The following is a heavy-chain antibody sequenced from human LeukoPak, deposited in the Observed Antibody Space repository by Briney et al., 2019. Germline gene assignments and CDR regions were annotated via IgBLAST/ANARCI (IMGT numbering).Heavy chain of an antibody. Sequence: PSGTLSLTCAVYGGSFSGYYWSWIRQPPGKGLEWIGEINHSGSTNYNPSLKSRVTISVDTSKNQFSLKLSSVTAADTAVYYCARGRAGRYGGPNLEYFQHWGQGTLVTVSS. V-gene: IGHV4-34*01. CDR2: INHSGST. J-gene: IGHJ1*01. CDR1: GGSFSGYY. D-gene: IGHD4-17*01. CDR3: ARGRAGRYGGPNLEYFQH.